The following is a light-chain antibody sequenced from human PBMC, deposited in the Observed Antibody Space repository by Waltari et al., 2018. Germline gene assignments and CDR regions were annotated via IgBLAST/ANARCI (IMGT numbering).Light chain of an antibody. CDR3: ISYTTSDTMI. Sequence: QSALTQPASVSGSPGQSITISCTGTSSDVGAYNYVSWYQQHPGKVPKLIIYDVSHRPSGVSFRCPGSKSDNTASLNISGLQAEDEADYYCISYTTSDTMIFGGGTKLTVL. V-gene: IGLV2-14*03. CDR1: SSDVGAYNY. J-gene: IGLJ2*01. CDR2: DVS.